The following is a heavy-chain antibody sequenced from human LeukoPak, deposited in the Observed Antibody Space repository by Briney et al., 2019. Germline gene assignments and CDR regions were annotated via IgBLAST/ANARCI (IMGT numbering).Heavy chain of an antibody. V-gene: IGHV4-30-2*01. CDR3: ARAKILVVPAAPAYDY. Sequence: PSETLSLTCTVSGGSISSGGYYWSWIRQPPGKGLEWTGYIYHSGSTYYNPSLKSRVTISVDRSKNQFSLKLSSVTAADTAVYYCARAKILVVPAAPAYDYWGQGTLVTVSS. J-gene: IGHJ4*02. CDR1: GGSISSGGYY. D-gene: IGHD2-2*01. CDR2: IYHSGST.